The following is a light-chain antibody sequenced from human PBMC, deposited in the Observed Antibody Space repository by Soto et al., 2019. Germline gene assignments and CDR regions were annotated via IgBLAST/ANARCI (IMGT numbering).Light chain of an antibody. V-gene: IGKV3-20*01. J-gene: IGKJ2*01. CDR2: GAS. CDR1: QSGTSNY. Sequence: EILLTQSPGTLSLSPGERATLSCRASQSGTSNYLAWYQQKPGQAPILLIYGASSRATGIPDRFSGSGSGTDFTLTISRLEPEDFAVYYCQQYGASPTTFGQGTKLEI. CDR3: QQYGASPTT.